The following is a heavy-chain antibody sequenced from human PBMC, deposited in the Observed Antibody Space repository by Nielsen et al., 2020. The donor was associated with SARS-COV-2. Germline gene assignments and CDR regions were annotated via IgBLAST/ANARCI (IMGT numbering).Heavy chain of an antibody. CDR2: ISSSGSTI. J-gene: IGHJ3*02. CDR1: GFTFSDYY. CDR3: ARDPGWVGAAHDAFDI. V-gene: IGHV3-11*01. D-gene: IGHD2-15*01. Sequence: GESLKISCAASGFTFSDYYMSWIRQAPGKGLEWVSYISSSGSTIYYADSVKGRFTISRDNAKNSLYLQMNSLRAEDTAVYYCARDPGWVGAAHDAFDIWGQGTMVTVSS.